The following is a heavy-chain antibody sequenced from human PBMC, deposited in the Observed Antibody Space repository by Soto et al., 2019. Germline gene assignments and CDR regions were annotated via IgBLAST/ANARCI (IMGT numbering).Heavy chain of an antibody. Sequence: ASLKVSCKASGYTFTGYYMHWVRQAPGQGLEWMGWINPNSGGTSYAQKFQGRVTMTRDTSISTAYMELSRLRSDDTAVYYCASGHTASRIYYYYYYGMDVWGQGTTVTVSS. J-gene: IGHJ6*02. D-gene: IGHD2-15*01. CDR2: INPNSGGT. CDR1: GYTFTGYY. V-gene: IGHV1-2*02. CDR3: ASGHTASRIYYYYYYGMDV.